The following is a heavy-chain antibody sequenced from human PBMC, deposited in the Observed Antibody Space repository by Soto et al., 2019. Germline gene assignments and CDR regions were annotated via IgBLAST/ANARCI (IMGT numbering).Heavy chain of an antibody. V-gene: IGHV4-61*01. D-gene: IGHD3-3*01. CDR2: IYYSGST. CDR3: ARETRYYDFWSGYPSDYYYGMDV. J-gene: IGHJ6*02. Sequence: QVQLQESGPGLVKPSETLSLTCTVSGGSVSSGSYYWSWIRQPPGKGLEWIGYIYYSGSTNYNPSLKSRVTISGDTSKNQISLKLSSVTAADTAVYYCARETRYYDFWSGYPSDYYYGMDVWGQGTTVTVSS. CDR1: GGSVSSGSYY.